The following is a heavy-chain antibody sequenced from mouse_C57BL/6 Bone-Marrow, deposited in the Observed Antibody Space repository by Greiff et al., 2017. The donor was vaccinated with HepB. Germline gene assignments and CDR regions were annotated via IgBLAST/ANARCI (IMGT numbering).Heavy chain of an antibody. CDR2: ISDGGSYT. D-gene: IGHD2-1*01. V-gene: IGHV5-4*01. J-gene: IGHJ3*01. Sequence: EVKLMESGGGLVKPGGSLKLSCAASGFTFSSYAMSWVRQTPEKRLEWVATISDGGSYTYYPDNVKGRFTISRDNAKNNLYLQMSHLKSEDTAMYYCARDVTFSPTAWFAYWGQGTLVTVSA. CDR1: GFTFSSYA. CDR3: ARDVTFSPTAWFAY.